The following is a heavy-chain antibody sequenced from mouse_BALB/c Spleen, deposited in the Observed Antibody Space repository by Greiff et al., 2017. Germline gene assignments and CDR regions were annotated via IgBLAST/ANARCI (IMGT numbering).Heavy chain of an antibody. CDR1: GYTFTSYW. V-gene: IGHV1-87*01. J-gene: IGHJ2*01. CDR2: IYPGDGDT. CDR3: ARSPYYFDY. Sequence: VQLQESGAELARPGASVKLSCKASGYTFTSYWMQWVKQRPGQGLEWIGAIYPGDGDTRYTQKFKGKATLTADKSSSTAYMQLSSLASEDSAVYYCARSPYYFDYWGQGTTLTVSS.